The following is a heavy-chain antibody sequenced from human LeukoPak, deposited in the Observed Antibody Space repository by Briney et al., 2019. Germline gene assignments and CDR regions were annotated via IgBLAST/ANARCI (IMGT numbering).Heavy chain of an antibody. D-gene: IGHD5-18*01. CDR2: VNHSGST. Sequence: SETLSLTCAVYGGSFSGYYWSWIRQPPRKGLEWIGEVNHSGSTNYSPSLKSRVTISVDTSKNQFSLKLTSVTAADTAVYYCARGYRGYSYAYAWFDYWGQGTLVTVSS. CDR3: ARGYRGYSYAYAWFDY. V-gene: IGHV4-34*01. J-gene: IGHJ4*02. CDR1: GGSFSGYY.